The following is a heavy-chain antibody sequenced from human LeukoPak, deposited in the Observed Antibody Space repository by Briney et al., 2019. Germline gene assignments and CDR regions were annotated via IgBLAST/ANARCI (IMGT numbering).Heavy chain of an antibody. V-gene: IGHV1-2*02. J-gene: IGHJ4*02. CDR1: GYTFTAYY. CDR3: ARDGVTYGYPEY. D-gene: IGHD5-18*01. CDR2: ITPDSGT. Sequence: GASVKVSCKASGYTFTAYYMHWVRQAPGQGLEWMGWITPDSGTDYALKFLGRVTLTWDTSINTAYMEVTSLTYDDTAVYYCARDGVTYGYPEYWGQGTLVTVSS.